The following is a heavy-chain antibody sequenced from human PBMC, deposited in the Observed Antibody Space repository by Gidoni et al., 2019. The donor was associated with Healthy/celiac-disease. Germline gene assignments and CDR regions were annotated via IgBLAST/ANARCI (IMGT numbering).Heavy chain of an antibody. CDR3: AGNSTSGAFDI. CDR2: INHSGST. Sequence: QVQLQQWGAGLLKPSDTLSLTCAVSGGSFSGYYWCWIRQPPGKGLEWIGEINHSGSTNYNPSLKSRVTISVDTSKNQVSLKLSSMTAADTAVFYCAGNSTSGAFDIWGQGTMVTVSS. CDR1: GGSFSGYY. D-gene: IGHD5-18*01. J-gene: IGHJ3*02. V-gene: IGHV4-34*01.